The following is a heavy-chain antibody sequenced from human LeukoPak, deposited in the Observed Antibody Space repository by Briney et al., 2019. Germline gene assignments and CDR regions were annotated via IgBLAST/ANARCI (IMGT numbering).Heavy chain of an antibody. D-gene: IGHD6-25*01. CDR1: GFTFSSYW. V-gene: IGHV3-7*01. Sequence: GGSLRLSCAASGFTFSSYWMSWVRQAPGKGLEWVANIKQDGSEKYYVDSVKGRFTISRDNAKNSLYLQMNSLRAEDTAVYYCARDTSADTEGYYFDYWGQGTLVTVSS. CDR3: ARDTSADTEGYYFDY. CDR2: IKQDGSEK. J-gene: IGHJ4*02.